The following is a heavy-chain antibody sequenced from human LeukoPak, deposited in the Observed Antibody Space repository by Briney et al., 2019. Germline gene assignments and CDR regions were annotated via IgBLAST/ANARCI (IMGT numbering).Heavy chain of an antibody. J-gene: IGHJ6*02. CDR1: VYTLTELS. CDR3: ATSWATMVRGVIKCGMDV. D-gene: IGHD3-10*01. CDR2: FDPEDGET. Sequence: ASVKVSCKVSVYTLTELSMHWVRQAPGKGLEWMGGFDPEDGETIYAQKFQGRVTMTEDTSTDTAYMELSSLRSEDTAVYYCATSWATMVRGVIKCGMDVWGQGTTVTVSS. V-gene: IGHV1-24*01.